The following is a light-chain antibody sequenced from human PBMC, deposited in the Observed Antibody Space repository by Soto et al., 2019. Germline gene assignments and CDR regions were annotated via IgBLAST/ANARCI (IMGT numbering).Light chain of an antibody. CDR2: AAS. Sequence: DIQLTQSPSFLSAPVGDRVTITCRASQGISGYLAWYQQKPGKAPKLLIYAASTLQSGVPSRFTGSGSGTELTLTISSLQPEDFVTYYCHHLHTYWWTYGQGTKVEI. J-gene: IGKJ1*01. CDR3: HHLHTYWWT. V-gene: IGKV1-9*01. CDR1: QGISGY.